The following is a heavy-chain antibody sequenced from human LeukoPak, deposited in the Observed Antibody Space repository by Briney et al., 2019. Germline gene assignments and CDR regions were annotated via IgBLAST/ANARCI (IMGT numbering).Heavy chain of an antibody. D-gene: IGHD3-22*01. Sequence: PSETLSLTCTVSGGSISSYYWSWFRQPPGKGLEWIGHIYYSGSTNNNPSLKSRVTISVDMSKKQFSLKLRSVTAADTAVYYCARIGYHDGRLPDYWGQGTMVTVSS. V-gene: IGHV4-59*01. J-gene: IGHJ4*02. CDR1: GGSISSYY. CDR3: ARIGYHDGRLPDY. CDR2: IYYSGST.